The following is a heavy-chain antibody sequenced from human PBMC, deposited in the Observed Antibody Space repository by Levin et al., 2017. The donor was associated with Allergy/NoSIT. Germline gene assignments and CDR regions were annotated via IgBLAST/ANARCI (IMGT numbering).Heavy chain of an antibody. CDR1: GFTFRSYS. CDR2: ISSTSTYI. J-gene: IGHJ4*02. D-gene: IGHD1-1*01. Sequence: GGSLRLSCAASGFTFRSYSMNWVRQAPGKGLEWVSTISSTSTYIYYAESMKGRFTISRDNAKNSVYLQMSSLRAEDTAVYYCSRDLSFGNAQGFDCWGQGTLVTVSS. V-gene: IGHV3-21*01. CDR3: SRDLSFGNAQGFDC.